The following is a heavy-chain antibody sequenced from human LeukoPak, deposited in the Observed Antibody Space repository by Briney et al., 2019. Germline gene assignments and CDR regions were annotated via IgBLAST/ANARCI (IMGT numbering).Heavy chain of an antibody. CDR1: GGTFSSYA. CDR3: ARLDCSSTSCYGGFDY. CDR2: INPNSGGT. J-gene: IGHJ4*02. D-gene: IGHD2-2*01. Sequence: ASVKVSCKASGGTFSSYAISWVRQAPGQGLEWMGWINPNSGGTNYAQKFQGWVTMTRDTSISTAYMELSRLRSDDTAVYYCARLDCSSTSCYGGFDYWGQGTLVTVSS. V-gene: IGHV1-2*04.